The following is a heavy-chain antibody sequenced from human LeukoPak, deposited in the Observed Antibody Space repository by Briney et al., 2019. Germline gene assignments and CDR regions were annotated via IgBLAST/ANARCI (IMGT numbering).Heavy chain of an antibody. CDR3: AKREWRGWFDP. Sequence: ASVKVSCKASGYSFAGYGISWVRQAPGQGLEWIGWISTYSGNTNYAHNLQGRITVTTETSTSTAYMELRSLRSDDTAVYYCAKREWRGWFDPWGQGTLVTVSS. D-gene: IGHD3-3*01. J-gene: IGHJ5*02. CDR2: ISTYSGNT. CDR1: GYSFAGYG. V-gene: IGHV1-18*01.